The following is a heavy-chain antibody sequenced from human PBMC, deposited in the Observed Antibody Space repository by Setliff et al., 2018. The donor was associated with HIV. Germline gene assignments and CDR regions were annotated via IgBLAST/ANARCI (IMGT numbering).Heavy chain of an antibody. CDR1: GYPFTSYY. D-gene: IGHD3-10*01. CDR3: ARARGRLSDFDI. CDR2: INPSGGST. Sequence: ASVKVSCKASGYPFTSYYIHWVRQAPGQGLEWMGIINPSGGSTNYAQKFQDRVTMTRDTSTTTVYMDLRSLRSEDTAVYYCARARGRLSDFDIWGQGTMVTVSS. J-gene: IGHJ3*02. V-gene: IGHV1-46*01.